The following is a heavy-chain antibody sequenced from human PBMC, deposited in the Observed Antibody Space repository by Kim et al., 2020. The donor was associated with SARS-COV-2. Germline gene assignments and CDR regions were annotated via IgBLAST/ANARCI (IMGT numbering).Heavy chain of an antibody. CDR2: ISYDGSNK. CDR3: ARGWNYFFDY. D-gene: IGHD1-7*01. V-gene: IGHV3-30*04. CDR1: GFTFSSYA. Sequence: GGSLRLSCAASGFTFSSYAMHWARQAPGKGLEWVAVISYDGSNKYYADSVKGRFTISRDNSKNTLYLQMNSLRAEDTAVYYCARGWNYFFDYWGQGTLVT. J-gene: IGHJ4*02.